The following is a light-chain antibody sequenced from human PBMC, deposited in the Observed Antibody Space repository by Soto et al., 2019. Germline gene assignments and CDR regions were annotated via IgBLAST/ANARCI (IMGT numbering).Light chain of an antibody. J-gene: IGLJ3*02. Sequence: QSVLTQPPAASGSPGQSVTISCTGTSSNVGGYKYVSWYQQHPSKAPKLLLYEVSQRPSGVPDRFSGSKSGNTASLTVSGLQAEDEAYYYCISHAGSKAGVFGGGTKLTVL. V-gene: IGLV2-8*01. CDR3: ISHAGSKAGV. CDR2: EVS. CDR1: SSNVGGYKY.